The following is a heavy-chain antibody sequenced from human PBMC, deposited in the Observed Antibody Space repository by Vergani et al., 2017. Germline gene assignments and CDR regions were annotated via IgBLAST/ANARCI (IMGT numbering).Heavy chain of an antibody. J-gene: IGHJ3*02. Sequence: EVQLLESGGGLVQPGGSLRLSCAASGFTFSSYAMSWVRQAPGKGLEWVSAISGSGGSTYYAGSVKGRFTISRDNSKNTLYLQMNSLRAEDTAVYYCAKDIRMSVAAFDIWGQGTMVTVSS. V-gene: IGHV3-23*01. CDR2: ISGSGGST. D-gene: IGHD3-16*01. CDR1: GFTFSSYA. CDR3: AKDIRMSVAAFDI.